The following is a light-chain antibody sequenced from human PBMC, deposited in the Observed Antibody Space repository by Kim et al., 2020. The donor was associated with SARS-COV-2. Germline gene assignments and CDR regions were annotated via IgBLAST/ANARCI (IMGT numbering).Light chain of an antibody. CDR3: QSFDSTLNTYV. CDR1: SSNIGAGFD. CDR2: SNN. Sequence: QSVLTQPPSVSGAPGQRVTISCTGSSSNIGAGFDVHWYQRLPGTAPKFLIYSNNNRPSGVPDRFSVSKSGTSASLAITGLQAEDEADYYCQSFDSTLNTYVFGPGTKVTVL. J-gene: IGLJ1*01. V-gene: IGLV1-40*01.